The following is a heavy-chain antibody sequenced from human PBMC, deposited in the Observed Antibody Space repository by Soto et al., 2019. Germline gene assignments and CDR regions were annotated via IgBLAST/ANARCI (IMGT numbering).Heavy chain of an antibody. V-gene: IGHV4-31*03. CDR1: GGSISSGGYY. CDR3: ARWPPLDYYDSSGYYAPVDY. D-gene: IGHD3-22*01. Sequence: QVQLQESGPGLVKPSQTLSLTCTVSGGSISSGGYYWSWIRQHPGKGLEWIGYIYYSGSTYYNPSLKSRVTISVDTSKNQFSLKLSSVTAADTAVYYCARWPPLDYYDSSGYYAPVDYWGQGTLVTVSS. J-gene: IGHJ4*02. CDR2: IYYSGST.